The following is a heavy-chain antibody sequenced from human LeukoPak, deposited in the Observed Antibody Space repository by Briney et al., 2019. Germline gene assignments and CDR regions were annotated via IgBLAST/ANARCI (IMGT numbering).Heavy chain of an antibody. Sequence: ASVKVSCKTSGYTFTGYYIHWVRQAPGQGLEWMGWINPNSGGTNYAQNFQGRVTMTRDTSINTAYTELGRLRSDDTAVYYCARSPGLDTAVVNRPWGQGTLITVSS. J-gene: IGHJ5*02. D-gene: IGHD5-18*01. CDR1: GYTFTGYY. CDR2: INPNSGGT. CDR3: ARSPGLDTAVVNRP. V-gene: IGHV1-2*02.